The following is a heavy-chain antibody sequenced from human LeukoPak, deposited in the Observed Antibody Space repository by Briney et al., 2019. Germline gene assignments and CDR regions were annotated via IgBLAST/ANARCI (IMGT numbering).Heavy chain of an antibody. CDR2: YRTSGIN. Sequence: PSQTLSLTCTVSGFSLSSGGYYWSRIPQPAGKGLEWIGRYRTSGINNYNPSPSLTGRVTISVDTSKDQFSLDLSSVTAADTAVYYCARQASYYDILTGYYPGNWFDPWGQGTLVTVSS. CDR1: GFSLSSGGYY. D-gene: IGHD3-9*01. J-gene: IGHJ5*02. CDR3: ARQASYYDILTGYYPGNWFDP. V-gene: IGHV4-61*02.